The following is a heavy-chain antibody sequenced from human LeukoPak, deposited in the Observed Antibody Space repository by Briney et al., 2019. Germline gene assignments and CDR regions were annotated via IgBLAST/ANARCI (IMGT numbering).Heavy chain of an antibody. CDR3: ASIDVGYSSSWFLRTPIDY. J-gene: IGHJ4*02. CDR2: INHSGST. Sequence: SETLSLTCAVYGGSFSGYYWSWICQPPGKGLEWIGEINHSGSTNYNPSLKSRVTISVDTSKNQFSLKLSSVTAADTAVYYCASIDVGYSSSWFLRTPIDYWGQGTLVTVSS. V-gene: IGHV4-34*01. CDR1: GGSFSGYY. D-gene: IGHD6-13*01.